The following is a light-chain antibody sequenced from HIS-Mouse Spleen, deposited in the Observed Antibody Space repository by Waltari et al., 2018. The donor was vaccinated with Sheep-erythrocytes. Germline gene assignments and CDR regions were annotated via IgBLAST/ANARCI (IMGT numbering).Light chain of an antibody. Sequence: QSALTQPPSASGSPGQSVTISCTGTSSDVGCDHYVSWYQQHPGKAPKLMIYEVSKRPSGVPDRFSGSKSGNTASLTVSGLQAEDEADYYCSSYAGSNNWVFGGGTKLTVL. CDR3: SSYAGSNNWV. V-gene: IGLV2-8*01. J-gene: IGLJ3*02. CDR2: EVS. CDR1: SSDVGCDHY.